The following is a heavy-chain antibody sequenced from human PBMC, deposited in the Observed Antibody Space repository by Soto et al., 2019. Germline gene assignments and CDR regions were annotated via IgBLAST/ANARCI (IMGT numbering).Heavy chain of an antibody. D-gene: IGHD3-3*01. V-gene: IGHV4-30-2*01. CDR2: IYYTGGT. Sequence: SETLSLTCAVSGGSISSGTFSWTWIRQPPGKGLEFIGSIYYTGGTYYNPSLKSRVTISLDRSKNQFSLNLSSVAAADTAMYYCARVRDWFDPWGQGTLVTVSS. J-gene: IGHJ5*02. CDR3: ARVRDWFDP. CDR1: GGSISSGTFS.